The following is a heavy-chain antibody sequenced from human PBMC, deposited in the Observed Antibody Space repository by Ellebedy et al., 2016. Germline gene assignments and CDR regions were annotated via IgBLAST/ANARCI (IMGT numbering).Heavy chain of an antibody. Sequence: SETLSLTXTVSGGSISSSSYYWGWIRQPPGKGLEWIGSIYYSGSTYYNPSLKSRVTISVDTSKNQFSLKLSSVTAADTAVYYCAFDKRGYGDYVVWGQGTLVTVSS. CDR2: IYYSGST. J-gene: IGHJ4*02. V-gene: IGHV4-39*01. CDR3: AFDKRGYGDYVV. CDR1: GGSISSSSYY. D-gene: IGHD4-17*01.